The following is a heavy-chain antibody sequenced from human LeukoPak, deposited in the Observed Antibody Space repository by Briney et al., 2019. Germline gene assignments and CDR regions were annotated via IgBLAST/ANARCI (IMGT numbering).Heavy chain of an antibody. Sequence: GGSLRLSCAASGFTFSTNSMNWVRQAPGKGLEWISYISTSRSTIYYADSVKGRFTISSDNANNSLYLQMNSLRAEDTAVYYCARSDFDYWGQGTLVTVSS. D-gene: IGHD3-3*01. CDR1: GFTFSTNS. J-gene: IGHJ4*02. CDR3: ARSDFDY. V-gene: IGHV3-48*01. CDR2: ISTSRSTI.